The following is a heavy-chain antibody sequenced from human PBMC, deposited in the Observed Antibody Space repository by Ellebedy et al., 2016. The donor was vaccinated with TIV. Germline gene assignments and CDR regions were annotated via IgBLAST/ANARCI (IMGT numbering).Heavy chain of an antibody. V-gene: IGHV5-51*01. CDR2: IYPGDSDT. CDR1: GYSFTSYW. D-gene: IGHD6-19*01. J-gene: IGHJ4*02. CDR3: ARGVWGIAVAGPCYFDY. Sequence: GESLKISXKGSGYSFTSYWIGWVRQMPGKGLEWMGIIYPGDSDTRYSPSFQGQVTISADKSISTAYLQWSSLKASDTAMYYCARGVWGIAVAGPCYFDYWGQGTLVTVSS.